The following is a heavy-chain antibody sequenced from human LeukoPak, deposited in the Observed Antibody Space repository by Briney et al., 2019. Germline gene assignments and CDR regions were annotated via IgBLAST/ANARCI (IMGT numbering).Heavy chain of an antibody. D-gene: IGHD4-23*01. V-gene: IGHV3-30*18. CDR3: AKDLRVETTVVTPPDY. CDR1: GFTFSSYG. CDR2: ISYDGSNK. Sequence: GGSLRLSCAASGFTFSSYGMHWVRQAPGKGLEWVAVISYDGSNKYYADSVKGRFTISRDNSKNTLYLQMNSLRAEDTAVYYCAKDLRVETTVVTPPDYWGQGTLVTVSS. J-gene: IGHJ4*02.